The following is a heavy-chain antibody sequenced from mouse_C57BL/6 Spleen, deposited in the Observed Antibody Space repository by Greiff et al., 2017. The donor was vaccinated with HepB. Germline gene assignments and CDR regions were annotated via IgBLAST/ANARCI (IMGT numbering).Heavy chain of an antibody. CDR2: INPSNGGT. J-gene: IGHJ2*01. D-gene: IGHD2-3*01. CDR1: GYTFTSYW. V-gene: IGHV1-53*01. Sequence: VQLQQPGPELVKPGASVKLSCKASGYTFTSYWMHWVKQRPGKGLEWIGNINPSNGGTNYNEKFKSKATLTVDKSSSTAYMQLSSLTSEDSAVYYCARGGIYDGYPYSIDHWGQGTTLTVSS. CDR3: ARGGIYDGYPYSIDH.